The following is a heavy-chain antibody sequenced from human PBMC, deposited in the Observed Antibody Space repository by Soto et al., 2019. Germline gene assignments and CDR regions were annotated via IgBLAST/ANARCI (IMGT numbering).Heavy chain of an antibody. Sequence: GASVKVSCKASGYTFTSYAMHWVRQAPRQRLEWMGWINAGNGNTKYSQKFQGSVTMTWDTSITTAYLDLTRLTTNDTATYFCATWVDYGDFEGFDFWGQGTLVTVSS. V-gene: IGHV1-3*01. D-gene: IGHD4-17*01. J-gene: IGHJ4*02. CDR2: INAGNGNT. CDR3: ATWVDYGDFEGFDF. CDR1: GYTFTSYA.